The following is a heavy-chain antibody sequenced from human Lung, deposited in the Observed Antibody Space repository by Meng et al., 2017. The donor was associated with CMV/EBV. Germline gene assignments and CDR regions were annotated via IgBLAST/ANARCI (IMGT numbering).Heavy chain of an antibody. J-gene: IGHJ4*02. CDR1: GGTFSSYT. CDR3: AGDHDSSGYFNDY. V-gene: IGHV1-69*04. Sequence: SVKVSXKASGGTFSSYTISWVRQAPGQGLEWMGRIIPILGIANYAQKFQGRVTITADKSTSTAYMELSSLRSEDTAVYYCAGDHDSSGYFNDYWGQGTLVAVS. D-gene: IGHD3-22*01. CDR2: IIPILGIA.